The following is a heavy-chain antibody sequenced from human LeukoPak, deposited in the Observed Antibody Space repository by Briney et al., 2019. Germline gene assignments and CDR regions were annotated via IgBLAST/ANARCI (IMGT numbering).Heavy chain of an antibody. Sequence: SSETLSLTCTVSGGSISSYYWSWIRQPPGKGLEWIGYIYYSGSTNYNPSLKSRVTISVDTSKNQFSLKLSSVTAADTAVYYCARFYDSSGYLHFDYWGQGTLVTASS. CDR1: GGSISSYY. D-gene: IGHD3-22*01. V-gene: IGHV4-59*01. J-gene: IGHJ4*02. CDR3: ARFYDSSGYLHFDY. CDR2: IYYSGST.